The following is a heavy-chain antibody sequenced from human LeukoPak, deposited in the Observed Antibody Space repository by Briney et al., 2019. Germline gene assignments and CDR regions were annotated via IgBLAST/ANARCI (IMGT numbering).Heavy chain of an antibody. CDR1: GYTFTSYY. CDR3: ARDGLDYGDYYYYGMDV. D-gene: IGHD4-17*01. V-gene: IGHV1-46*01. J-gene: IGHJ6*02. CDR2: INPSGGST. Sequence: ASVKVSCKASGYTFTSYYMHWVRQAPGQGLEWMGIINPSGGSTSYAKKFQGRVTMTRDTSTSTVYMELRSRRSEDTAVYYCARDGLDYGDYYYYGMDVWGQGTTVTVSS.